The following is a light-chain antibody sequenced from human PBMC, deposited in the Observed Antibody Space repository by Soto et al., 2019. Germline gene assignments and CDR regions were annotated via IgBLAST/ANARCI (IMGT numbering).Light chain of an antibody. CDR2: AAS. J-gene: IGKJ3*01. Sequence: DIQMTQSPTSLSASVGDRVTITCLASHDIRKLGAGSQQKPGKAPKLLIYAASTLQSGLPTRCSGSGSGTEFTLLSNSLHPEDGATYSCQEYSSVPVVGPGTKVELK. CDR1: HDIRKL. V-gene: IGKV1-27*01. CDR3: QEYSSVPV.